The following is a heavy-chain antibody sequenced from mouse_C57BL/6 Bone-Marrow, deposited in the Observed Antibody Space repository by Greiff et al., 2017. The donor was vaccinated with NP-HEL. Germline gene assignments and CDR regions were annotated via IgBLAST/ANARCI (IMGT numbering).Heavy chain of an antibody. CDR3: AREGIYYDPFAY. CDR2: IYPRSGNT. V-gene: IGHV1-81*01. J-gene: IGHJ3*01. CDR1: GYTFTSYG. D-gene: IGHD2-4*01. Sequence: QVQLQQSGAELARPGASVKLSCKASGYTFTSYGISWVKQRTGQGLEWIGEIYPRSGNTYYNEKFKGKATLTADKSSSTAYMELRSLTSEDSAVYFWAREGIYYDPFAYWGQGTLVTVSA.